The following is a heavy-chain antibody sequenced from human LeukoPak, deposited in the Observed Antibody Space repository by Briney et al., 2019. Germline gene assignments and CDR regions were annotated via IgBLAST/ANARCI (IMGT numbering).Heavy chain of an antibody. CDR3: AKGLDVEKDYYFDY. V-gene: IGHV3-23*01. CDR2: ISGSGGST. Sequence: GGSLRLSCAASGFTFSNYAMSWVRQAPGKGLEWVSTISGSGGSTYYADSVKGRFTISRDNSKNTLYVQMNSLRAEDTAVYYCAKGLDVEKDYYFDYWGQGTLVTVSS. D-gene: IGHD3-3*01. CDR1: GFTFSNYA. J-gene: IGHJ4*02.